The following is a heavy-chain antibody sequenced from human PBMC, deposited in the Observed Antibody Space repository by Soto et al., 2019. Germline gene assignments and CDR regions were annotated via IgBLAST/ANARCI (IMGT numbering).Heavy chain of an antibody. J-gene: IGHJ4*02. D-gene: IGHD2-15*01. V-gene: IGHV3-23*01. CDR1: GFTFSSYA. Sequence: EVQLLESGGGLVQPGGSLRLSCAASGFTFSSYAMSWVRQVPGKGLEWVSTISGSGASRYYADSVEGRFTISRDNSKNTMQLQMNSLRAGDTAAYYCAKDIRQAGSCLDYWGQGILVTVSS. CDR2: ISGSGASR. CDR3: AKDIRQAGSCLDY.